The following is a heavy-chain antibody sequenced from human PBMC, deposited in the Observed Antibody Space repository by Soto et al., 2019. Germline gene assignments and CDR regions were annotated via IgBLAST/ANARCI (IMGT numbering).Heavy chain of an antibody. J-gene: IGHJ4*02. CDR1: GFTFSSYG. V-gene: IGHV3-30*03. CDR3: AIRGLSKAEVRGYFDY. D-gene: IGHD3-10*01. Sequence: QPGGSLRLSCAASGFTFSSYGMHWVRQAPGKGLEWVSVITYDGSNKYYADSVKGRFTISRDNSKKMLFMQMSSLRAEDTALYYCAIRGLSKAEVRGYFDYWGQG. CDR2: ITYDGSNK.